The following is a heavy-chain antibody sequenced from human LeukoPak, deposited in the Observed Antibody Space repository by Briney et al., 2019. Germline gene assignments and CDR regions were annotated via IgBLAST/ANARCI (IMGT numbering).Heavy chain of an antibody. CDR1: GFSFRNYW. V-gene: IGHV3-74*01. J-gene: IGHJ4*02. CDR2: IDSDGRNT. D-gene: IGHD1-26*01. CDR3: ARGDGGYYRHGY. Sequence: GWSLRLSCAASGFSFRNYWMHWVRQAPGKGLVWVSFIDSDGRNTPYADSVKGRFTISRDNARNTLYLQMNSLRAEDTAVCYCARGDGGYYRHGYWGQGTLVTVSS.